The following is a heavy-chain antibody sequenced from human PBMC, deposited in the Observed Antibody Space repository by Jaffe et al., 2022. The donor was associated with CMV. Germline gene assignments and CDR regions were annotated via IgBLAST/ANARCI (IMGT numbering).Heavy chain of an antibody. CDR2: ISGSGGST. V-gene: IGHV3-23*01. CDR1: GFTFSSYA. D-gene: IGHD3-16*01. J-gene: IGHJ3*02. CDR3: AKDTGRYLWAFDI. Sequence: EVQLLESGGGLVQPGGSLRLSCAASGFTFSSYAMSWVRQAPGKGLEWVSTISGSGGSTYYADSVKGRFTISRDNSKNTLYLQMNSLRAEDTAVYYCAKDTGRYLWAFDIWGQGTMVTVSS.